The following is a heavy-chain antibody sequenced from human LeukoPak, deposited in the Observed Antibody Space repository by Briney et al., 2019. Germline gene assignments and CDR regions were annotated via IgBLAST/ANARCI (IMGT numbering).Heavy chain of an antibody. V-gene: IGHV1-2*02. Sequence: ASVKVSCKASGYTFTRYYMHWVRQAPGQGLEWMGWINPNSGGTNYAQKFQGRVTMTRDTSISTAYMELSRLRSDDTAVYYCARGYSGYEDYFDYWGQGTLVTVSS. CDR3: ARGYSGYEDYFDY. CDR1: GYTFTRYY. J-gene: IGHJ4*02. D-gene: IGHD5-12*01. CDR2: INPNSGGT.